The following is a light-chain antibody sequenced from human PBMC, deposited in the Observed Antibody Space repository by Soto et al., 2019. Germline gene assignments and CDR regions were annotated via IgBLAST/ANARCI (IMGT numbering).Light chain of an antibody. Sequence: EIVLTQSPGTLSLSPGERATFSCRASHSVSSNYLAWYQQKRGQAPRLLIYRATTRATGIPDRFSGSGFGTDFTLTINRLEPEDFAIYFCQQYGSSPGTFGGGIKVEIK. CDR2: RAT. CDR3: QQYGSSPGT. CDR1: HSVSSNY. J-gene: IGKJ4*01. V-gene: IGKV3-20*01.